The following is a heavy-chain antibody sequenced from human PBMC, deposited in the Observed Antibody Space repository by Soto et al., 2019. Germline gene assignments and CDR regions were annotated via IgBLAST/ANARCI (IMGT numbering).Heavy chain of an antibody. Sequence: PGGSLRLSCAAXRFPFNSYSMNWVRQAPGKGLEWVSSISSSSSYIYYADSVKGRFTISRDNAKNSLYLQMNSLRAEDTAVYYCARNARGAAAGWGQGTLVTVSS. CDR1: RFPFNSYS. CDR2: ISSSSSYI. J-gene: IGHJ4*02. D-gene: IGHD6-13*01. CDR3: ARNARGAAAG. V-gene: IGHV3-21*01.